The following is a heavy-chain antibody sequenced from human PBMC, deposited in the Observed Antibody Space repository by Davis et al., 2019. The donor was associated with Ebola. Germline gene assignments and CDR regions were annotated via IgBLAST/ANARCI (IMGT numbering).Heavy chain of an antibody. CDR1: GFTFSSYA. CDR2: ISGSGGST. D-gene: IGHD1-14*01. Sequence: GESLKISCAASGFTFSSYAMSWVRQAPGKGLEWVSAISGSGGSTYYADSVKGRFTISRDNSKNTLYLQMNSLRAEDTAVYYCAKGSYHPHLDYWGQGTLVTVSS. CDR3: AKGSYHPHLDY. V-gene: IGHV3-23*01. J-gene: IGHJ4*02.